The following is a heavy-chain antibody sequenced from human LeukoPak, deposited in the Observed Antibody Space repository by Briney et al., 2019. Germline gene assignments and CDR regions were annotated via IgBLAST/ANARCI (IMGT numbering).Heavy chain of an antibody. CDR1: GYTFTDYY. D-gene: IGHD4-11*01. CDR3: ARDRDYSNTERGFDY. Sequence: ASVTVSCKTSGYTFTDYYIHWVRQAPGQGVEWMGWINPNSGETNSAQKFQGRVTMTGDTSISTAYMELSRVTSGDTAVYYCARDRDYSNTERGFDYWGQGTLVTVSS. J-gene: IGHJ4*02. CDR2: INPNSGET. V-gene: IGHV1-2*02.